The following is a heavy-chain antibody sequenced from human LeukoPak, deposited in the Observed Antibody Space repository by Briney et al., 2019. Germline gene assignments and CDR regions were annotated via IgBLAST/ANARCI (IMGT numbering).Heavy chain of an antibody. CDR1: GDSVSINSAT. CDR2: TYYRSKWYN. CDR3: ARGFPSNPVAFDI. Sequence: SQTLSLTCAISGDSVSINSATWNWIRQSPSRGLEWLGRTYYRSKWYNDYAASVKSRITINPDTSKNQFSLQLNSVTPEDTAVYYCARGFPSNPVAFDIWGQGTMVTVSS. V-gene: IGHV6-1*01. J-gene: IGHJ3*02. D-gene: IGHD4-11*01.